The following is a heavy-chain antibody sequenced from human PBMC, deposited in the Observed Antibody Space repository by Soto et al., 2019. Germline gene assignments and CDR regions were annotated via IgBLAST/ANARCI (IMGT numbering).Heavy chain of an antibody. J-gene: IGHJ3*02. CDR2: INPSGGST. D-gene: IGHD3-9*01. CDR1: GYTFTSYY. Sequence: ASVKVSCKASGYTFTSYYMHWVRQAPGQGLEWMGIINPSGGSTSYAQKFQGRVTMTRDTSTSTVYMELSSLRSEDTDVYSCARAPGLVIQDDIWGQGTMVTVSS. CDR3: ARAPGLVIQDDI. V-gene: IGHV1-46*03.